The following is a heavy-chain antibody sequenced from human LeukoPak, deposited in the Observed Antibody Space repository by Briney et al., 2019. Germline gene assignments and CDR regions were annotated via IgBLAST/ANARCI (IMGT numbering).Heavy chain of an antibody. CDR3: ASDWDSVRSRSHFDF. CDR1: GFTFSSYW. Sequence: PGGSLRLSCAASGFTFSSYWMNWVRQAPGKGLEWVSSISSGSTYIYYADSVKGRFTISRDNAKNSLYLQMNSLRAEDTAVYYCASDWDSVRSRSHFDFWGQGTLVTVSS. D-gene: IGHD5/OR15-5a*01. CDR2: ISSGSTYI. V-gene: IGHV3-21*01. J-gene: IGHJ4*02.